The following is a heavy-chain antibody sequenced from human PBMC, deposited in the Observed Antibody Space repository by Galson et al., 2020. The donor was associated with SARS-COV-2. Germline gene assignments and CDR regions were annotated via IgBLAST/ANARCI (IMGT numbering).Heavy chain of an antibody. CDR2: IYYSGST. CDR3: ATGSPYSSSWGWFDP. CDR1: GGSISSGGYY. D-gene: IGHD6-13*01. Sequence: SETLSLTCTVSGGSISSGGYYWSWIRQHPGKGLEWIGYIYYSGSTYYNPSLKSRVTISVDTSKNQFSLKLSSVTAADTAVYYCATGSPYSSSWGWFDPWGQGTLVTVSS. V-gene: IGHV4-31*03. J-gene: IGHJ5*02.